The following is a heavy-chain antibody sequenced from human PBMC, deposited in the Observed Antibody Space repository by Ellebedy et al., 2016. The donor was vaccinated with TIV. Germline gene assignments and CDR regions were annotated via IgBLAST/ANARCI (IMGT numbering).Heavy chain of an antibody. Sequence: SETLSLTCTVSGGSVSSGSYYWTWIRQPPGKGLEWIGNIYYSGSTNYNPSLKSRVIISLDTSKNQFSLKLSSVTAADTAVYYCARAGVTRASVVTAIGGLDYWGQGTLVTVSS. V-gene: IGHV4-61*01. CDR2: IYYSGST. D-gene: IGHD2-21*02. J-gene: IGHJ4*02. CDR1: GGSVSSGSYY. CDR3: ARAGVTRASVVTAIGGLDY.